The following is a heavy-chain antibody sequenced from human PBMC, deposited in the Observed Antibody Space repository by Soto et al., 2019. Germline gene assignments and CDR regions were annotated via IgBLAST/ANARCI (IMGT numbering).Heavy chain of an antibody. V-gene: IGHV2-5*01. J-gene: IGHJ5*02. Sequence: QITLKESGPTLVNPTQTLTLTCTFSGFSLSTSGVGVGWIRQPPGKALEWLALLYWYDDKRYSPSLKSRLTITKDTAKNQGVLTMTNMDPVDTATYDSAHVTMDSRILGVVIIRNWFDPWGQGTPVTVSA. CDR1: GFSLSTSGVG. D-gene: IGHD3-3*01. CDR3: AHVTMDSRILGVVIIRNWFDP. CDR2: LYWYDDK.